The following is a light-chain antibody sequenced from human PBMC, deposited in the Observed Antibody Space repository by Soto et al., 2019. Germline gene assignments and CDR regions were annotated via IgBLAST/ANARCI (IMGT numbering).Light chain of an antibody. J-gene: IGLJ1*01. V-gene: IGLV2-23*01. Sequence: QSALTQPASVSGSPGQSITISCTGTSSDFGSYNLVSWYQQHPGKAPKLMIYEDSERPSGVSNRFSGSKSGNTASLTISGLQAEDDADYYCCSYAGSSTDVFGTGTKVTVL. CDR2: EDS. CDR1: SSDFGSYNL. CDR3: CSYAGSSTDV.